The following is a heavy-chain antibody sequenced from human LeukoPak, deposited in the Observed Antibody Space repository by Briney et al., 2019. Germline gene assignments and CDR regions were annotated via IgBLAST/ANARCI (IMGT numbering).Heavy chain of an antibody. D-gene: IGHD3-16*01. V-gene: IGHV3-7*01. CDR2: IKQDGSEK. CDR1: GFSISNYW. CDR3: ATKAVYVNY. Sequence: PGGSLRLSCAASGFSISNYWMNWVRQAPGKGLEWVANIKQDGSEKNYVDSVKGRFTISRDNAKNSLYLQINNLRAEDTAVYYCATKAVYVNYWGQGTLVTVSS. J-gene: IGHJ4*02.